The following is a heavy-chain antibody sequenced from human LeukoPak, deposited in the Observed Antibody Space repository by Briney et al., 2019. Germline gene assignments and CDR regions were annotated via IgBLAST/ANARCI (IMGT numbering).Heavy chain of an antibody. J-gene: IGHJ5*02. V-gene: IGHV4-34*01. D-gene: IGHD3-3*01. CDR1: GGSFSGYY. CDR3: ARGLPRNDFWSGFATYWFDP. Sequence: SETLSLTCAVYGGSFSGYYWSWIRQPPGKGLEWIGEINHSGSANYNPSLRSRVTISLDRPKKQFSLKLSSVNVADTAVYYCARGLPRNDFWSGFATYWFDPWGRGTLVTVSS. CDR2: INHSGSA.